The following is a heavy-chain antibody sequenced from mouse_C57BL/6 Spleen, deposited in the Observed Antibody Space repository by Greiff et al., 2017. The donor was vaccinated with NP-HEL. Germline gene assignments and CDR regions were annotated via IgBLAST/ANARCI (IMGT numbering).Heavy chain of an antibody. Sequence: VQGVESGPELVKPGASVKISCKASGYAFSSSWMNWVKQRPGKGLEWIGRIYPGDGDTNYNGKFKGKATLTADKSSSTAYMQLSSLTSEDSAVYFCASLAPFAYWGQGTLVTVSA. V-gene: IGHV1-82*01. J-gene: IGHJ3*01. CDR1: GYAFSSSW. CDR2: IYPGDGDT. CDR3: ASLAPFAY.